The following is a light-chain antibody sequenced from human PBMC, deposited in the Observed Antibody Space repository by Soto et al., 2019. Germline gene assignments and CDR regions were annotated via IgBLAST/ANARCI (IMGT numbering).Light chain of an antibody. Sequence: IVLTQSPGTLSLSPGERATLSCRASQSVSSSYLAWYQQKPGQAPRLLLYGASSRATGIPDRFSGSGSGTDFTLTISRLETEDFAAYYCQQYGSSPPITFGQGTRLEIK. J-gene: IGKJ5*01. CDR1: QSVSSSY. V-gene: IGKV3-20*01. CDR2: GAS. CDR3: QQYGSSPPIT.